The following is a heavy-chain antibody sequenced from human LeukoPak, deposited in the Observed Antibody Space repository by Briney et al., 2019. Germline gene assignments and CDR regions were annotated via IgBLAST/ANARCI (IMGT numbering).Heavy chain of an antibody. D-gene: IGHD3-10*01. CDR3: ARVSDGSGSLNY. CDR2: IYYSGST. Sequence: SETPSLTCTVSGGSISSGGYYWSWIRQHPGKGLEWIGYIYYSGSTYYNPSLKSRVTISVDTSKNQFSLKLSSVTAADTAVYYCARVSDGSGSLNYWGRGTLVTVSS. J-gene: IGHJ4*02. V-gene: IGHV4-31*03. CDR1: GGSISSGGYY.